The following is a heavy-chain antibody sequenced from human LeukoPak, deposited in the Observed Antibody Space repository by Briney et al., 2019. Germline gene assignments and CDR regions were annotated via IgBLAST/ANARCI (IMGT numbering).Heavy chain of an antibody. J-gene: IGHJ3*02. D-gene: IGHD3-3*02. CDR2: FDPEDGET. CDR3: ATLAGSLVAFDI. CDR1: GKRLSGLS. V-gene: IGHV1-24*01. Sequence: ASVKVSCKVSGKRLSGLSMHWVRQAPGKGLEWMGGFDPEDGETIYAQKFQGRVTMTEDTSTDTAYMELSSLRSEDTAVYYCATLAGSLVAFDIWGQGTMVTVSS.